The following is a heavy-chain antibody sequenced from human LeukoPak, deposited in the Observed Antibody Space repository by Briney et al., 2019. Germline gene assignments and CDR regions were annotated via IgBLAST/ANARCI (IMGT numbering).Heavy chain of an antibody. CDR1: GGSISSYY. V-gene: IGHV4-59*01. Sequence: KPSETLSLTCTVPGGSISSYYWSWIRQPPGKGLEWIGYIYYSGSTNYNPSLKSRVTISVDTSKDQFSLKLSSVTAADTAVYYCARVGSSSSPEFDYWGQGTLVTVSS. CDR2: IYYSGST. D-gene: IGHD6-6*01. CDR3: ARVGSSSSPEFDY. J-gene: IGHJ4*02.